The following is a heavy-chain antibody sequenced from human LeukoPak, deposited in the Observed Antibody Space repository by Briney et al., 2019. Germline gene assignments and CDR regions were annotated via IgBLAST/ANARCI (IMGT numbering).Heavy chain of an antibody. CDR3: ARDPLVNQLLLGYYYGMDV. CDR1: GFTFSSYA. D-gene: IGHD2-2*01. Sequence: PGGSLRLSCAASGFTFSSYAMPWVRQAPGKGLEWVAVISYDGSNKYYADSVKGRFTISRDNSKNTLYLQMNSLRAEDTAVYYCARDPLVNQLLLGYYYGMDVWGQGTTVTVSS. V-gene: IGHV3-30-3*01. CDR2: ISYDGSNK. J-gene: IGHJ6*02.